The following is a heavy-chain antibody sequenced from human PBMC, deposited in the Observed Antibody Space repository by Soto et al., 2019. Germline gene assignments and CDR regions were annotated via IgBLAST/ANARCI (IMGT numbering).Heavy chain of an antibody. CDR3: ARVVHPLMTTTKGAFDI. D-gene: IGHD4-17*01. V-gene: IGHV1-69*13. CDR2: VIPIFGTA. J-gene: IGHJ3*02. CDR1: GGTFSSYA. Sequence: SVKVSCKASGGTFSSYAISWVRQAPGQGLEWMGGVIPIFGTANYAQKFQGRVTITADESTSTAYMELSSLRSEDTAVYYCARVVHPLMTTTKGAFDIWGQGTMVTVSS.